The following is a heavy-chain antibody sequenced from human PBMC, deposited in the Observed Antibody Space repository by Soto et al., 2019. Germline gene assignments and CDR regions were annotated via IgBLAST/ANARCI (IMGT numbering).Heavy chain of an antibody. CDR2: IIPILGIA. CDR3: ARAHDYGDYFDY. V-gene: IGHV1-69*02. CDR1: GGTFSSYT. J-gene: IGHJ4*02. D-gene: IGHD4-17*01. Sequence: QVQLVQSGAEVKKPGSSVKVSCKASGGTFSSYTISWVRQAPGQGLEWMGSIIPILGIANYAQKFQGRVTITADKSTSTAYMELSSLRSEDTAVYYCARAHDYGDYFDYWGQGTLVTVSS.